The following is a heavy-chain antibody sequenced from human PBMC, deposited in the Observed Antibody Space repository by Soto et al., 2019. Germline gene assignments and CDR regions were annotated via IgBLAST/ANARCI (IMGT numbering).Heavy chain of an antibody. CDR3: ARFAGRFGELLSQFYQYGLDV. CDR2: ISGRGGSA. J-gene: IGHJ6*02. V-gene: IGHV3-23*01. CDR1: GFTFNNYA. Sequence: EVQLLESGGGLVQPGGSLRLSCAASGFTFNNYAMSWVRQAPGKGLEWVSAISGRGGSAYYADSVKGRFTNSRDNSKNTLYLPMNSLRAEDTAVYYCARFAGRFGELLSQFYQYGLDVWGQGTTVTVSS. D-gene: IGHD3-10*01.